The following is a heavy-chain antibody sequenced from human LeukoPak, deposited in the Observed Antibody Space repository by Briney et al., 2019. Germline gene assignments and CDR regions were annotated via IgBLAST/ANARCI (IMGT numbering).Heavy chain of an antibody. V-gene: IGHV3-66*01. Sequence: GGSLRLSCAASGFTVSSNYMSWVRQAPGKGLEWLSVIYSGGNTYYADSVRGRFTMSRDNSKNTVYLQMNSLRAEDTAVYYCARTAPIDYWGPGTLVTVSS. D-gene: IGHD2-21*02. CDR3: ARTAPIDY. J-gene: IGHJ4*02. CDR2: IYSGGNT. CDR1: GFTVSSNY.